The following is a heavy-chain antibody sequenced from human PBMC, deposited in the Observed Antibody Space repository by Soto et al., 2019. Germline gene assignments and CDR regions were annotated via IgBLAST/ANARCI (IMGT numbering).Heavy chain of an antibody. CDR3: ARHPGGSH. CDR2: IYYSGST. V-gene: IGHV4-30-4*01. J-gene: IGHJ4*02. Sequence: SETLSLTCTVSGVSISSGDYYWSWIRQTPEKGLEWIGYIYYSGSTNYNPSLKSRVTISVDTSKNQFSLKLSSLTAADTAVYYCARHPGGSHWGQGTLVTVSS. CDR1: GVSISSGDYY. D-gene: IGHD1-26*01.